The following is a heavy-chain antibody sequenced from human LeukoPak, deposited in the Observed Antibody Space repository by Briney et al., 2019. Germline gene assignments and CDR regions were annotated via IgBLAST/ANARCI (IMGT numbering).Heavy chain of an antibody. J-gene: IGHJ4*02. D-gene: IGHD3-22*01. V-gene: IGHV4-38-2*01. Sequence: SETLSLACAVSGYSISSGYYWGWIRQPPGKGLEWIGSIYYSGSTYYNPSLKSRVTISVDTSKNQFSLKLSSVTAADTAVYYCASLRTTSSGYYFGLDYWGQGTLVTVSS. CDR1: GYSISSGYY. CDR2: IYYSGST. CDR3: ASLRTTSSGYYFGLDY.